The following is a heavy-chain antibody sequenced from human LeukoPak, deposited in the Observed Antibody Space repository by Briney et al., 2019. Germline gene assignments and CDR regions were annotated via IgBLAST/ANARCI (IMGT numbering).Heavy chain of an antibody. CDR2: MSGSGDST. V-gene: IGHV3-23*01. J-gene: IGHJ5*01. D-gene: IGHD5/OR15-5a*01. Sequence: GSLRLSCAASGFTLTSYAMSWVRQAPGKGLEWVSAMSGSGDSTNYADSVKGRFTISRDNSKNTVYLQMNSLRADDTAVYYCTKDLRGWSNSWGQGTLVTFSS. CDR3: TKDLRGWSNS. CDR1: GFTLTSYA.